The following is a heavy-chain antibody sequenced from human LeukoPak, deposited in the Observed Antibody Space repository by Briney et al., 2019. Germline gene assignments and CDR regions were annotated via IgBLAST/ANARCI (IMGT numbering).Heavy chain of an antibody. CDR1: GYTFTIYY. J-gene: IGHJ4*02. CDR3: ARARSSWRFDY. Sequence: GASVTVSFTSSGYTFTIYYVHWVRQAPGQGLEWMGKINPSGGSTSYAQKFQGRVNMTSDTSTSTVYMELSSLRSEDTAVYYCARARSSWRFDYWGQGTLVTVSS. CDR2: INPSGGST. V-gene: IGHV1-46*01. D-gene: IGHD6-13*01.